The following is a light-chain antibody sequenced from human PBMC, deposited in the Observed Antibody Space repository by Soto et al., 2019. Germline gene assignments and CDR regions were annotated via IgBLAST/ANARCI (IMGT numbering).Light chain of an antibody. V-gene: IGLV1-36*01. Sequence: QSVLTQPPSVSEAPRQRVTISCSGSSSNIGNKAVNWYQQFPGKAPKLLIYFDDLLSSGVSDRFSGSKSGTSASLAISDLQSEDEADYYCAAWDDSLNGWVFGGGTQLTVL. J-gene: IGLJ3*02. CDR1: SSNIGNKA. CDR3: AAWDDSLNGWV. CDR2: FDD.